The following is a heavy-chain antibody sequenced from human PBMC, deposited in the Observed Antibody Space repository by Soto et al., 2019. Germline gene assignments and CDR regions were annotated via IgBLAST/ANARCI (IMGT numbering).Heavy chain of an antibody. D-gene: IGHD3-22*01. CDR3: AKTAPPYDSQGYYPFDI. Sequence: EVFLSESGGGVTQPGGSLRLSCAAPGIKFRDSAMSWVRQAPGKGLEWVSGISWNSGSIGYADPVKGRFTISRDNAKKSLYLEMNSLKTEDTALYYCAKTAPPYDSQGYYPFDIWGQGTLVSVSS. J-gene: IGHJ3*02. V-gene: IGHV3-9*01. CDR2: ISWNSGSI. CDR1: GIKFRDSA.